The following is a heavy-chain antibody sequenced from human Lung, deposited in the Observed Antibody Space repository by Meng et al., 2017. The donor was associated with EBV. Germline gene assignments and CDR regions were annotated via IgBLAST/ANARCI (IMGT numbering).Heavy chain of an antibody. CDR1: GYSFTAFY. Sequence: VQAGDEVNNPGASGKVSWKAYGYSFTAFYVHWVRQAPGQGLEWMGRINPNSGGNNYAQTFQGRITMTRDTSISTAYMELSRLSSDDTALYYCARDLGSDYTTTHNWFDPWGQGTLVTVSS. V-gene: IGHV1-2*06. CDR3: ARDLGSDYTTTHNWFDP. D-gene: IGHD3-16*01. CDR2: INPNSGGN. J-gene: IGHJ5*02.